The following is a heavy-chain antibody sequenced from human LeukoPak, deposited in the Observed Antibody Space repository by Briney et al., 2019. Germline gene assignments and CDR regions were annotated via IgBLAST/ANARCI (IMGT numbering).Heavy chain of an antibody. CDR1: GGSFSGYY. V-gene: IGHV4-34*01. Sequence: PSETLSLTCAVYGGSFSGYYWSWIRQPPGKGLEWIGEINHSGSTNYNPSLKSRVTISVDTSKNQFSLKPSSVTAADTAVYYCARGRKQWLAYYFDYWGQGTLVTVSS. CDR3: ARGRKQWLAYYFDY. D-gene: IGHD6-19*01. J-gene: IGHJ4*02. CDR2: INHSGST.